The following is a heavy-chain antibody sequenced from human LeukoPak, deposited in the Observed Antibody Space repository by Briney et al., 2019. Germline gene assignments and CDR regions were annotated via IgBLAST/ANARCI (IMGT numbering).Heavy chain of an antibody. CDR2: IYGGGTT. D-gene: IGHD2-15*01. CDR1: GFTVSSDY. Sequence: PGGSLRLSCAASGFTVSSDYMSWVRQAPGKGLEWVSVIYGGGTTHYADSVRGRFTISRDNSKNTLYLQMNSLRADDTAVYYCARAIQFGGYFDYWGQGTLVTVSS. J-gene: IGHJ4*02. CDR3: ARAIQFGGYFDY. V-gene: IGHV3-53*01.